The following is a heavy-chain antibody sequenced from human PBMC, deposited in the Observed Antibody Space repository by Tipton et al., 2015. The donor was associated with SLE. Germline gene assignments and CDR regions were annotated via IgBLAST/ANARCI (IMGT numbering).Heavy chain of an antibody. Sequence: QVQLVQSGAEVRKPGASVKVACQASGYTFSNYDINWVRQAPGQGLEWMGWISAYNGNTNYAQKLQGRVTMTTDTSTSTAYMELRSLRSDDTAVYYCALRWPDTWTTVYWGQGTLVTVSS. CDR1: GYTFSNYD. CDR2: ISAYNGNT. D-gene: IGHD5-12*01. CDR3: ALRWPDTWTTVY. J-gene: IGHJ4*02. V-gene: IGHV1-18*01.